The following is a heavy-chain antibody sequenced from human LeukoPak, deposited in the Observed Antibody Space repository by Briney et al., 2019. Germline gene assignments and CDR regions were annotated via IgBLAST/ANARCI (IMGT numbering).Heavy chain of an antibody. V-gene: IGHV4-39*01. D-gene: IGHD1-1*01. Sequence: PSETLSLTCTVSGGSISSSSYYWGWIRQPPGKGLEWIGSIYYSGSTYYNPSLKSRVTISVDTSKNQFSLKLSSVTAADTAVYYCARHWMSNGGGDYFDYWGQGTLVTVSS. CDR3: ARHWMSNGGGDYFDY. CDR2: IYYSGST. CDR1: GGSISSSSYY. J-gene: IGHJ4*02.